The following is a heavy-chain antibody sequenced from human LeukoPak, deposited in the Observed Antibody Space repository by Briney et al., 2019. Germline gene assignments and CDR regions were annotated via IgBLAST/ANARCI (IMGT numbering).Heavy chain of an antibody. CDR1: GFTLSSYW. J-gene: IGHJ6*03. D-gene: IGHD1-26*01. Sequence: GGSLRLSRAAAGFTLSSYWMSWVRQAPGKGMEWVANIKQDGSEKYYVDSVKGRFTISRDNAKNSLYLQMNSLRAEDTAVYYCAREGRRKVHLFYYYYIDVWGKGTTVTVSS. CDR2: IKQDGSEK. CDR3: AREGRRKVHLFYYYYIDV. V-gene: IGHV3-7*01.